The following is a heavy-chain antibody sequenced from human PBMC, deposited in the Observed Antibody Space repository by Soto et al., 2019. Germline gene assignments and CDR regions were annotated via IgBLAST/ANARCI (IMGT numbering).Heavy chain of an antibody. D-gene: IGHD2-8*01. V-gene: IGHV3-30-3*01. J-gene: IGHJ4*02. CDR1: GFTFSSFA. CDR2: ISYDGSNK. Sequence: QVQLVESGGGVVQPGRSLRLSCAASGFTFSSFAMHWVRQAPGKGLEWVAIISYDGSNKYYADSVKGRFTISRDNSKNTLYLQMNSLRAEDTAVYYCVRSIGTKGSFDYWGQGTLVTVSS. CDR3: VRSIGTKGSFDY.